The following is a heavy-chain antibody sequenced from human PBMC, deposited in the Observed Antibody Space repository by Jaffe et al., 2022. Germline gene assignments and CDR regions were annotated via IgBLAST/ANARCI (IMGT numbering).Heavy chain of an antibody. V-gene: IGHV3-23*01. CDR2: ISGSGGST. J-gene: IGHJ6*03. D-gene: IGHD4-17*01. CDR1: GFTFSSYA. CDR3: AKSFRGTTVTPHYYYYMDV. Sequence: EVQLLESGGGLVQPGGSLRLSCAASGFTFSSYAMSWVRQAPGKGLEWVSAISGSGGSTYYADSVKGRFTISRDNSKNTLYLQMNSLRAEDTAVYYCAKSFRGTTVTPHYYYYMDVWGKGTTVTVSS.